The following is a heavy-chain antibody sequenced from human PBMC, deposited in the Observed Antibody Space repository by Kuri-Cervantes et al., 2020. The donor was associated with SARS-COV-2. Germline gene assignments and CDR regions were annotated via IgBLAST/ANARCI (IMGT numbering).Heavy chain of an antibody. J-gene: IGHJ6*02. V-gene: IGHV1-18*01. D-gene: IGHD2-2*01. CDR2: ISAYNGNT. CDR3: ARDPRGWDIVVVPAATVFMGPYYYGMDV. CDR1: GGTFSSYT. Sequence: ASVKVSCKASGGTFSSYTISWVRQAPGQGLEWMGWISAYNGNTNYAQKLQGRVTMTTDTSTSTAYMELRSLRSDDTAVYYCARDPRGWDIVVVPAATVFMGPYYYGMDVWGQGTTVTVSS.